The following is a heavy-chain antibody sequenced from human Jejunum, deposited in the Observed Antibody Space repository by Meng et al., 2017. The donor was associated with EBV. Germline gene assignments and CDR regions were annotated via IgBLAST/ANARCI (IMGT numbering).Heavy chain of an antibody. V-gene: IGHV1-18*01. CDR2: ISANSGDT. CDR3: ARDVFYRFDS. Sequence: QVQRVECGAEAKKPAALCKVACKASGYTFSRNGISWVRRAPGRVLEWMGWISANSGDTSYAEKFQGRVTLTIDTSTSTAYMELRSLRSDDSAVYYCARDVFYRFDSWGQGTLVPSPQ. D-gene: IGHD4-11*01. CDR1: GYTFSRNG. J-gene: IGHJ4*02.